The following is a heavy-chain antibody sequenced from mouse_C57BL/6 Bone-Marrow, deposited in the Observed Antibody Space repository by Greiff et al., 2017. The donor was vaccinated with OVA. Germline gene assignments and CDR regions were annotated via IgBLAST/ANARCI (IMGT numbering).Heavy chain of an antibody. J-gene: IGHJ3*01. Sequence: EVKLQESGAELVRPGASVKLSCTASGFNIKDDYMHWVKQSPEQGLEWIGWFDPENGDTEYASKFQGQATIPADTSSNTVYLQLSSLTSEDTAVYSGTAALSAYPAWFAYWGQGTLVTVSA. CDR3: TAALSAYPAWFAY. CDR1: GFNIKDDY. V-gene: IGHV14-4*01. D-gene: IGHD6-2*01. CDR2: FDPENGDT.